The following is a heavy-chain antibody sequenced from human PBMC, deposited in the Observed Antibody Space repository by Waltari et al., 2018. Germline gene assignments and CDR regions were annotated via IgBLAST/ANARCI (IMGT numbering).Heavy chain of an antibody. J-gene: IGHJ4*02. V-gene: IGHV3-23*04. Sequence: EVQLVESGGGLVQPGGSLRLSCAASGFTFSSYAMSWVRQAPGKGLEWVSAIRGSGGSTYYADSVKGRFTISRDNSKNTLYLQMNSLRAEDTAVYYCARGTVLGGYYFDYWGQGTLVTVSS. CDR2: IRGSGGST. D-gene: IGHD2-8*01. CDR1: GFTFSSYA. CDR3: ARGTVLGGYYFDY.